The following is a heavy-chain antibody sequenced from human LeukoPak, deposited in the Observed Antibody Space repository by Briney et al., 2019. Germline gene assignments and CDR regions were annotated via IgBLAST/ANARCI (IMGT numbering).Heavy chain of an antibody. CDR3: AREDGRWTTGVRWFDP. J-gene: IGHJ5*02. CDR2: ISSSGSTI. D-gene: IGHD3-10*01. V-gene: IGHV3-48*03. CDR1: GFTFSSYE. Sequence: PGGSLRLSCAASGFTFSSYEMNWVRQAPGKGLEWVSYISSSGSTIYYADSVKGRFTISRDNAKNSLYLQMNSLRAEDTAVYYCAREDGRWTTGVRWFDPWGQGTLVTVSS.